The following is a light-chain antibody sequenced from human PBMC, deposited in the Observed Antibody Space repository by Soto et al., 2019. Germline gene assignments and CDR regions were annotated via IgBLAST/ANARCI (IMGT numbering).Light chain of an antibody. Sequence: DIVMTQSPDSLAVSLGERATINCKSSRSVLYTSNNNNYLAWYQQKAGQPPKLLIYWASTRESGVPDRFSGSGSGTDFTLTISSLQAEDVAVYYCQQYYSSPQTFGQGTKLEIK. CDR3: QQYYSSPQT. V-gene: IGKV4-1*01. CDR1: RSVLYTSNNNNY. J-gene: IGKJ2*01. CDR2: WAS.